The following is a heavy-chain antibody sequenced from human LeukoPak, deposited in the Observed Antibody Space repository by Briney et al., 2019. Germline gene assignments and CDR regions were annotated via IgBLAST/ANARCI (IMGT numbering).Heavy chain of an antibody. D-gene: IGHD3-16*01. CDR2: ISGSGNNI. CDR1: GFTFSSYA. J-gene: IGHJ5*02. Sequence: GGSLRLSCAASGFTFSSYAMSWVRQAPGKGLEWVSDISGSGNNIYYADSAKGRFTISRDNSKNTLHLQMNSLRAEDTGVYYCAKGGFSSWFDPWGQGTLVTVSS. CDR3: AKGGFSSWFDP. V-gene: IGHV3-23*01.